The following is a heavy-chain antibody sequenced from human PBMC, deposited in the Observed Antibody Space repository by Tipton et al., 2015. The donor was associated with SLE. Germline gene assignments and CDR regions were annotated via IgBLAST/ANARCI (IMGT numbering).Heavy chain of an antibody. Sequence: TLSLTCTVSGGSIGSFSWTWIRQPPGKGLEWMGYIYNSVPGNYNPSLNSRLTISVDTSKIQFSLRLKTVTAADTAVYYCARGSRVEDDLDYGGPGTLVTVSS. V-gene: IGHV4-59*01. CDR2: IYNSVPG. J-gene: IGHJ4*02. D-gene: IGHD1-26*01. CDR3: ARGSRVEDDLDY. CDR1: GGSIGSFS.